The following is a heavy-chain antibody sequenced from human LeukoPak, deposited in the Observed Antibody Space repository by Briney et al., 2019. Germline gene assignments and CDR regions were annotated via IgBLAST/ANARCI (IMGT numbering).Heavy chain of an antibody. J-gene: IGHJ6*03. CDR1: GGSFSGYY. D-gene: IGHD6-13*01. V-gene: IGHV4-34*01. Sequence: SGTLSLTCAVYGGSFSGYYWSWIRQPPGKGLEWIGEINHSGSTNYNPSLKSRVTISVDTSKNQFSLKLSSVTAADTAVYYCASDHRYSSSWPNYYYYMDVWGKGTTVTVSS. CDR2: INHSGST. CDR3: ASDHRYSSSWPNYYYYMDV.